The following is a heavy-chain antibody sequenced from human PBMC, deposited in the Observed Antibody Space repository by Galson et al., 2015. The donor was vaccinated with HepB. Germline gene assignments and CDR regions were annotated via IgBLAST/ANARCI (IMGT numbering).Heavy chain of an antibody. V-gene: IGHV3-23*01. CDR3: ARRLPGEAYFDY. J-gene: IGHJ4*02. Sequence: SLRLSCAASGFTFSSYAMSWVRQAPGKGLDWVSGISASGSSIYVADSVKGRFTISRDNSKNTLSLQMNSLRVEDTAVYYCARRLPGEAYFDYWGQGTLVTVSS. CDR2: ISASGSSI. CDR1: GFTFSSYA. D-gene: IGHD1-26*01.